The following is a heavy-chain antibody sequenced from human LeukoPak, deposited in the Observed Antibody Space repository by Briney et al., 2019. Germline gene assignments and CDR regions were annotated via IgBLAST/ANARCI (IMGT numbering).Heavy chain of an antibody. J-gene: IGHJ4*02. Sequence: SETLSLTCTVSGGSVNRGSYYWSWIRQHPGKGLEWIGYIYYSGSTYYNPSLKSRVTISVDTSKNQFSLKLSSVTAADTAVYYCARAHSSMIVVVIPFSDYWGQGTLVTVSS. CDR3: ARAHSSMIVVVIPFSDY. CDR2: IYYSGST. CDR1: GGSVNRGSYY. D-gene: IGHD3-22*01. V-gene: IGHV4-31*03.